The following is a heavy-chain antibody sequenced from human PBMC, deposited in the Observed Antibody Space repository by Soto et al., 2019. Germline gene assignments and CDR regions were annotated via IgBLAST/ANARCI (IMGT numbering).Heavy chain of an antibody. Sequence: ASVKVSCKASGYIFSSHYMHWVRQAPGQGLEWMGLINPSGTSTIYAQKLQGRVTMTRDPSTSTDYMELSSLRSEDTAVYYCARDNSWDYGSGLMAWWFDSWGQGTLVTVSS. CDR2: INPSGTST. CDR3: ARDNSWDYGSGLMAWWFDS. V-gene: IGHV1-46*04. D-gene: IGHD3-10*01. CDR1: GYIFSSHY. J-gene: IGHJ5*01.